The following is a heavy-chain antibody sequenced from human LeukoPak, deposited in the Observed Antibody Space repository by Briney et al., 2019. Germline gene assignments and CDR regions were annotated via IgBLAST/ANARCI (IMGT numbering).Heavy chain of an antibody. J-gene: IGHJ1*01. CDR1: GFTFSRAW. CDR2: IKEDGSED. Sequence: GGSLRLSCAASGFTFSRAWMSWLRQAPGKGLEWVANIKEDGSEDYYADSVKGRFAISKDNAKNSLYLQMNSLRAEDTAMYYCARDADGYEDWGQGTLVTVSP. V-gene: IGHV3-7*01. D-gene: IGHD5-18*01. CDR3: ARDADGYED.